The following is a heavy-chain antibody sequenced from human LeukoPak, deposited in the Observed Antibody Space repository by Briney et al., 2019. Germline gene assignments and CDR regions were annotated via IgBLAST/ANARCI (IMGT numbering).Heavy chain of an antibody. CDR3: ARDRLSRGIPSPY. CDR1: GFTFSSYG. V-gene: IGHV3-23*01. J-gene: IGHJ4*02. Sequence: GGSLRLSCAASGFTFSSYGMHWVRQAPGKGLEWVSAISGSGVNTYYADSVEGRFTISRDNSKNTLYLQMNSLRAEDTAVYYCARDRLSRGIPSPYWGQGTLVTVSS. D-gene: IGHD6-13*01. CDR2: ISGSGVNT.